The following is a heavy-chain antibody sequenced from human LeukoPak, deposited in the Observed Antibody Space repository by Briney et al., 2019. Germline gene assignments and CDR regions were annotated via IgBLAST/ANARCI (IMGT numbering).Heavy chain of an antibody. V-gene: IGHV3-23*01. CDR2: ISGSGGST. Sequence: GGSLRLSFAASGFTFSSYNMSWVRQPPGKGLEWVPAISGSGGSTYYADSVKGRFTIPRDNSKNTMYLQMNSLRIEDTAVFYCAKGPKQLVFVRGYYFDDWGQGTLVTVSS. J-gene: IGHJ4*02. CDR3: AKGPKQLVFVRGYYFDD. D-gene: IGHD6-13*01. CDR1: GFTFSSYN.